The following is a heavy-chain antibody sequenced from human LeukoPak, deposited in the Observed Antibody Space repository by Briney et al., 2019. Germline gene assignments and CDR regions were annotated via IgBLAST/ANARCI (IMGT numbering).Heavy chain of an antibody. Sequence: GGSLRLSCAASGFTVSSNYMTWVRQAPGKGLEWVAVIWYDGSNKYYADSVKGRFTISRDNSKNTLYLQMNSLRAEDTAVYYCARSYYDSSGSYFDYWGQGTLVTVSS. D-gene: IGHD3-22*01. V-gene: IGHV3-33*08. CDR2: IWYDGSNK. CDR3: ARSYYDSSGSYFDY. J-gene: IGHJ4*02. CDR1: GFTVSSNY.